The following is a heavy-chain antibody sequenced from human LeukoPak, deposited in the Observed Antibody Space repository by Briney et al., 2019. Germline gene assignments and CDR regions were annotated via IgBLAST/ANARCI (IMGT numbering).Heavy chain of an antibody. D-gene: IGHD2/OR15-2a*01. CDR2: IKQDGSTK. J-gene: IGHJ4*02. V-gene: IGHV3-7*01. Sequence: GGSLRLSCAASGFTFTNAWMAWVRQAPGKGLEWVANIKQDGSTKHYVDSLKGRFTISRDNPKNSLYLQMNNLGAEDTAMYYCAKLLGTVTIYDYWGQGTRVTVSS. CDR1: GFTFTNAW. CDR3: AKLLGTVTIYDY.